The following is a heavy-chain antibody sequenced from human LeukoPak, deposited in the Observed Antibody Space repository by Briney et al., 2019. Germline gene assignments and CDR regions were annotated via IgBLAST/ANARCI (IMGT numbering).Heavy chain of an antibody. D-gene: IGHD3-3*01. CDR3: ANSLYYDFWSGYYPIFYFDY. CDR1: GFTFSSYA. V-gene: IGHV3-23*01. Sequence: PGGSLRLSCAASGFTFSSYAMSWVRQAPGKGLEWVSAISGSGGSTYYADSVKGRFTISRDNSKNTLYLQMNSLRAEDTAVYYCANSLYYDFWSGYYPIFYFDYWGQGTLVTVSS. J-gene: IGHJ4*02. CDR2: ISGSGGST.